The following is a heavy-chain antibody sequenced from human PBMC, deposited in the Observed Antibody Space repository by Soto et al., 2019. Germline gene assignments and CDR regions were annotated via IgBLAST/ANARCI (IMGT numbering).Heavy chain of an antibody. D-gene: IGHD3-3*01. CDR1: GYTFNAFY. CDR2: INPSSGGT. Sequence: GSVKVSCKSSGYTFNAFYVHWVRQAPGQGLEWVGRINPSSGGTHFAQRFQGRVTFTADTSITTLYMELTRLRAHDTAVYYCARSYYDFWSAYYGSWGQGTLVTVSS. CDR3: ARSYYDFWSAYYGS. V-gene: IGHV1-2*06. J-gene: IGHJ5*02.